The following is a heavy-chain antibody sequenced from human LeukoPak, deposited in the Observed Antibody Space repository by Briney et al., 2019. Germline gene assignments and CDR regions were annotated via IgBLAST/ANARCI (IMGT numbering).Heavy chain of an antibody. D-gene: IGHD7-27*01. CDR1: GFTFRSYS. Sequence: GGSLRLSCAASGFTFRSYSMSWVRQAPGKGLEWVAVISYDGSNKYYADSVKGRFTISRDNSKNTLYLQMNSLRAEDTAVYYCARSVWGYYYMDVWGKGTTVTVSS. CDR3: ARSVWGYYYMDV. J-gene: IGHJ6*03. V-gene: IGHV3-30-3*01. CDR2: ISYDGSNK.